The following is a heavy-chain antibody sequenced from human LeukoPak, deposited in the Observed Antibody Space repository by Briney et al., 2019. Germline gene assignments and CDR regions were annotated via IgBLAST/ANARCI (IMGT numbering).Heavy chain of an antibody. Sequence: ASTKVSCRTSDYTFNSDGFTWVRQAPGKGLERMGWINVRNGNTDYAHKFQGRVAMTRDTSTNTAYMDLRSLRPDDTAIYYCANRGLQLCDSWGQGTLVTVSS. CDR1: DYTFNSDG. V-gene: IGHV1-18*01. CDR2: INVRNGNT. D-gene: IGHD2-15*01. J-gene: IGHJ5*01. CDR3: ANRGLQLCDS.